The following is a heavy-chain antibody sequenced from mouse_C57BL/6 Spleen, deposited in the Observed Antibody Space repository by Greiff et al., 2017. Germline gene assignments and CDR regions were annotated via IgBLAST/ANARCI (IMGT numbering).Heavy chain of an antibody. V-gene: IGHV1-80*01. J-gene: IGHJ3*01. Sequence: QVQLKESGAELVKPGASVKISCKASGYAFSSYWMNWVKQRPGKGLEWIGQIYPGDGDTNYNGKFKGKATLTADKSSSTAYMQLSSLTSEDSAVYFCARGDYYGNYEGSWFAYWGQGTLVTVSA. D-gene: IGHD2-1*01. CDR3: ARGDYYGNYEGSWFAY. CDR1: GYAFSSYW. CDR2: IYPGDGDT.